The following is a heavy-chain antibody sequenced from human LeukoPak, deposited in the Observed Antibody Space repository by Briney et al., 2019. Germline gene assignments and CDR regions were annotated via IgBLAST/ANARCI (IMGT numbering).Heavy chain of an antibody. J-gene: IGHJ4*02. CDR1: GFTFSSYG. Sequence: GGSLRLSCAASGFTFSSYGMHWVRQAPGKGLKWVAFIRYDGSNKYYADSVKGRFTISRDNSKNTLYLQMNSLRAEDTAVYYCAKDISLLRVVPAAIDYWGQGTLVTVSS. V-gene: IGHV3-30*02. CDR2: IRYDGSNK. D-gene: IGHD2-2*01. CDR3: AKDISLLRVVPAAIDY.